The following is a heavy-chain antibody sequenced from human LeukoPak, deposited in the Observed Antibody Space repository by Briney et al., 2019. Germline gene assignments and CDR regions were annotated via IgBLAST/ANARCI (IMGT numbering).Heavy chain of an antibody. Sequence: PSETLSLTCAVYGGSFSGYSRSWIRQPPGKGLEWIGYIYYSGSTNYNPSLKSRVTISVDTSENQFSLKLRSVTAADTAIYYARHSGWLRVFYYWGQGTLVTVSS. CDR3: ARHSGWLRVFYY. D-gene: IGHD6-19*01. V-gene: IGHV4-59*08. CDR1: GGSFSGYS. J-gene: IGHJ4*02. CDR2: IYYSGST.